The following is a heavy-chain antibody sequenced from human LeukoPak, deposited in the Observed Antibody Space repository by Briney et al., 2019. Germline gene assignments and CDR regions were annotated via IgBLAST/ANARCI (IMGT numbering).Heavy chain of an antibody. J-gene: IGHJ4*02. CDR3: ARGRPYYDFWSGYPYFDY. Sequence: PSETLSLTCAVYGGSFSGYYWSWIRQPPGKGLEWIGEINHSGSTNYNPSLKSRVTISVDTSKNQFSLKLSSVTAADTAVYSCARGRPYYDFWSGYPYFDYWGQGTLVTVSS. V-gene: IGHV4-34*01. CDR1: GGSFSGYY. CDR2: INHSGST. D-gene: IGHD3-3*01.